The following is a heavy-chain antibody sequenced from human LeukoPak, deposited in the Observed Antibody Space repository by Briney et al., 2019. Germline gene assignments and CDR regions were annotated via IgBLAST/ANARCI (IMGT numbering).Heavy chain of an antibody. D-gene: IGHD6-25*01. J-gene: IGHJ5*02. V-gene: IGHV4-30-4*01. CDR1: GGSISSGDYY. CDR2: TYYSGST. Sequence: PSQTLSLTCTVSGGSISSGDYYWSWIRQPPGKGLEWIGYTYYSGSTYYNPSLKSRVTISVDTSKNQFSLKLSSVTAADTAVYYCARDHGYSSAFDPWGQGTLVTVSS. CDR3: ARDHGYSSAFDP.